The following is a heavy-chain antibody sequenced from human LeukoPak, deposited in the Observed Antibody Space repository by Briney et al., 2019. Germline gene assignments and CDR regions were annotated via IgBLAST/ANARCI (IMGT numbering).Heavy chain of an antibody. J-gene: IGHJ6*03. D-gene: IGHD3-10*01. CDR1: GFTFSSYW. V-gene: IGHV3-7*01. CDR3: AREGWGFYGSGSNPSMDYYYCYMDV. Sequence: GGSLRLSCAASGFTFSSYWMSWVRQAPGKGLEWVANIKQDGSEKYYVDSVKGRFTISRDNAKNSLYLQMNSLRAEDTAVYYCAREGWGFYGSGSNPSMDYYYCYMDVWGKGTTVTVSS. CDR2: IKQDGSEK.